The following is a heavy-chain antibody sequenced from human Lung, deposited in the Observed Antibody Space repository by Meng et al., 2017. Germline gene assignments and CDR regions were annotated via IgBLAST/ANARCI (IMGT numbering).Heavy chain of an antibody. CDR1: GGSISSYY. CDR2: IYYSGST. CDR3: ARALGLTTMMTY. Sequence: QATLQEVGTGRRKPSETLSLNCTVSGGSISSYYWSWIRQPPGKGLEWIGYIYYSGSTNYNPSLKSRVTISVDTSKNQFSLKLSSVTAADTAVYYCARALGLTTMMTYWGQGTLVTVSS. J-gene: IGHJ4*02. V-gene: IGHV4-59*01. D-gene: IGHD3-22*01.